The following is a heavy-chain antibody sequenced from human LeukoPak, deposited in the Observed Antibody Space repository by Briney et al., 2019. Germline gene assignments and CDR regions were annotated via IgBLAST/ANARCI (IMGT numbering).Heavy chain of an antibody. J-gene: IGHJ6*02. CDR3: ARDRGSYYEEDYYYYGMDV. V-gene: IGHV3-11*01. D-gene: IGHD1-26*01. CDR1: GFTFSDYY. Sequence: GGSLRLSCAASGFTFSDYYMSWIRQAPGKGLEWVSYISSSGSTIYYADSVKGRFTISRDNAKNSLYLQMNSLRAEDTAVYYCARDRGSYYEEDYYYYGMDVWGQGTTVTVSS. CDR2: ISSSGSTI.